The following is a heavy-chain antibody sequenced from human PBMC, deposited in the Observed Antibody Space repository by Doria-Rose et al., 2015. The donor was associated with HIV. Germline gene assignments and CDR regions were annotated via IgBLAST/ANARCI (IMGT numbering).Heavy chain of an antibody. Sequence: QVTLKESGPVLVKPTETLTLTCTVSGVSLSSPGMGVSWIRQPPGKALEWLANIFSDDERSHKTSLKSRLTISRGTSKSQVALTMTDMDPVDTATYYCARIKSSRWYHKYYFDFWGQGTLVIVSA. V-gene: IGHV2-26*01. J-gene: IGHJ4*02. CDR3: ARIKSSRWYHKYYFDF. D-gene: IGHD6-13*01. CDR1: GVSLSSPGMG. CDR2: IFSDDER.